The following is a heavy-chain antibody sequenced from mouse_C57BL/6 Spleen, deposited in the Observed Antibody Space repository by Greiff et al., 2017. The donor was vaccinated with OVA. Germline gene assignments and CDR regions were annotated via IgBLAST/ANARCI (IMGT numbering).Heavy chain of an antibody. CDR2: IYPGSGST. CDR3: ARGGTTVVARYYFDY. Sequence: QVQLQQPGAELVKPGASVKISCKASGYTFTSYWITWVKQSPGQGLEWIGDIYPGSGSTNYTEKFKSKATLTVDTSSSTAYLQLSSLTAEDSAVYYCARGGTTVVARYYFDYWGQGTTLTVSS. J-gene: IGHJ2*01. CDR1: GYTFTSYW. V-gene: IGHV1-55*01. D-gene: IGHD1-1*01.